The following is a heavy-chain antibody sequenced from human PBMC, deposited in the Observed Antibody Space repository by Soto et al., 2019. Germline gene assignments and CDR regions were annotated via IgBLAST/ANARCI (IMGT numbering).Heavy chain of an antibody. V-gene: IGHV3-21*01. CDR1: GFTFSSYS. Sequence: EVQLVESGGGLVKPGGSLRLSCAASGFTFSSYSMNWVRQAPGKGLEWVSSISSSSSYIYYADSVKDRFTISRDNAKNSLYLQMNSLRAEDTAVYYCARWIEQGLDYWGQGTLVTVSS. CDR3: ARWIEQGLDY. J-gene: IGHJ4*02. D-gene: IGHD2-2*03. CDR2: ISSSSSYI.